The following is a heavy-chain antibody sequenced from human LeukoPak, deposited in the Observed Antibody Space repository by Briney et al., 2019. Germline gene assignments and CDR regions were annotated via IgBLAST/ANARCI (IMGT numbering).Heavy chain of an antibody. CDR2: ISGSGGST. Sequence: GGSLRLSCAASGLTFSSYAMSWVRQAPGKGLEWVSAISGSGGSTYYADSVKGRFTISRDNSKNTLYLQMNSLRAEDTAVYYCAKLRFLEWLLGFDYWGQGTLVTVSS. V-gene: IGHV3-23*01. J-gene: IGHJ4*02. CDR1: GLTFSSYA. D-gene: IGHD3-3*01. CDR3: AKLRFLEWLLGFDY.